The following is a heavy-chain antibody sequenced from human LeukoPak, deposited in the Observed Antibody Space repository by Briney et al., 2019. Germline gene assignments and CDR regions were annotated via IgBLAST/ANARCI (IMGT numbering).Heavy chain of an antibody. CDR2: ISSSSSYA. D-gene: IGHD4-11*01. V-gene: IGHV3-11*06. CDR3: AREDYSNDY. CDR1: GFTFSDYY. Sequence: GGSLRLSCAASGFTFSDYYMSWIRQAPGKGLGWVSYISSSSSYANYADSVKGRFTISRDNAKNSLYLQMNSLRAEDTAVYYCAREDYSNDYWGQGTLVTVSS. J-gene: IGHJ4*02.